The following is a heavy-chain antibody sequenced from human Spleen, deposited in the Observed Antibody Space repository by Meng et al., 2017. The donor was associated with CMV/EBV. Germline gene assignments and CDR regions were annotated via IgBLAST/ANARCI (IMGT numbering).Heavy chain of an antibody. V-gene: IGHV3-11*01. CDR3: AKDPDYGGNLFDY. D-gene: IGHD4-23*01. Sequence: GESLKISCAASGFTFSDYYMSWIRQAPGKGLEWVSYISSSGSTIYYADSVKGRFTISRDNAKNSLYLQMNSLRAEDTAVYYCAKDPDYGGNLFDYWGQGTLVTVSS. CDR2: ISSSGSTI. J-gene: IGHJ4*02. CDR1: GFTFSDYY.